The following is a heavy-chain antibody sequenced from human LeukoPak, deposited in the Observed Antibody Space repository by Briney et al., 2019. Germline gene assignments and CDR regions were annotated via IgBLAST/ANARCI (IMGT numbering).Heavy chain of an antibody. J-gene: IGHJ5*02. D-gene: IGHD4-17*01. V-gene: IGHV4-59*01. Sequence: SETLSLTCTLSGGSLSSYYWNWIRQPPGKGLEWIGSIHDSATTNFNPSLKSRVTISLDTSKNQFSLKLTSVTAADTAVYYCARSRGGYGDYGSWFDPWGQGTLVTVSS. CDR1: GGSLSSYY. CDR2: IHDSATT. CDR3: ARSRGGYGDYGSWFDP.